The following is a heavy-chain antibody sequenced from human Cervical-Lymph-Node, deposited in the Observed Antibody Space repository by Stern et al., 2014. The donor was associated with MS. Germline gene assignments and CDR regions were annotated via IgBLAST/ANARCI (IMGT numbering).Heavy chain of an antibody. Sequence: VQLVESGGGLVQPGGSLRLSCAASGFTFSGYWMHWVRQAPGKGLVWVSRIDSDGSSTNYADSVKGRFTVSRDNAKNTLYLQMNSLRAEDTAVYYCARDPYGDYSSFWGQGTLVTVSS. J-gene: IGHJ4*02. V-gene: IGHV3-74*01. CDR1: GFTFSGYW. D-gene: IGHD4-17*01. CDR2: IDSDGSST. CDR3: ARDPYGDYSSF.